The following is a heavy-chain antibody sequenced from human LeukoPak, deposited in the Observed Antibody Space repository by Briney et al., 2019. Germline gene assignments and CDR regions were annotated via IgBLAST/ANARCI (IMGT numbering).Heavy chain of an antibody. Sequence: ASVKVSCKASGYTFTNYDVNWVRQAAGQGREWMGWMNPKSNNRGYAQKFQGRVTITTDTSISTVYMELSSLKSEDTAVYYCTRGLKGNYYSGMGTYRWFAPWGQGTLVTVSS. V-gene: IGHV1-8*03. CDR1: GYTFTNYD. CDR3: TRGLKGNYYSGMGTYRWFAP. D-gene: IGHD3-22*01. J-gene: IGHJ5*02. CDR2: MNPKSNNR.